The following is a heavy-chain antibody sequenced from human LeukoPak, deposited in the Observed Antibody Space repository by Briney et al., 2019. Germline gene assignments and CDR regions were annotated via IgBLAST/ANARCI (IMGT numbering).Heavy chain of an antibody. CDR3: ARAVGRYCSSTSCYHFDY. V-gene: IGHV4-59*01. CDR1: GGSISSYY. J-gene: IGHJ4*02. Sequence: TSETLSLTCTVSGGSISSYYWSWIRQPPGKGLEWIGYIYYSGSTNYNPSLKSRVTLSVDTSKNQFSLKLSSVTAADTAVYYCARAVGRYCSSTSCYHFDYWGQGTLVTVSS. D-gene: IGHD2-2*01. CDR2: IYYSGST.